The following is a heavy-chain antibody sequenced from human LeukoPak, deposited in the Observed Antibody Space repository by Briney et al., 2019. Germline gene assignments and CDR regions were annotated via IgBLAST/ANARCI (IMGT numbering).Heavy chain of an antibody. V-gene: IGHV3-53*01. CDR3: ARGWGTTVVKGGGFDY. D-gene: IGHD4-23*01. CDR1: GFTVSSNY. J-gene: IGHJ4*02. Sequence: GGSLRLSCAASGFTVSSNYMSWVRQAPGKGLEWVSVIYSGGSTYYADSVKGRFTISRDNSKNTLYLQMNSLRAEDTAVYYCARGWGTTVVKGGGFDYWGQGTLVTVSS. CDR2: IYSGGST.